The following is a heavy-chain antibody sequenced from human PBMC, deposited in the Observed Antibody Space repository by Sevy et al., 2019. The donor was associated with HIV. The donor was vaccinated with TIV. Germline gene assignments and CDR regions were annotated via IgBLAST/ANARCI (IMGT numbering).Heavy chain of an antibody. CDR2: ISYDGDTK. V-gene: IGHV3-30-3*01. J-gene: IGHJ4*02. D-gene: IGHD6-19*01. CDR1: GFTFRTHA. Sequence: GSLRLSCAASGFTFRTHAMHWVRQAPGKGLEWVTVISYDGDTKYYADSVKGRFTISRDNSKNTLFLQLNSLRLDDTAVYYCARDAGYSTDWYPSDYWGQGTLVTVSS. CDR3: ARDAGYSTDWYPSDY.